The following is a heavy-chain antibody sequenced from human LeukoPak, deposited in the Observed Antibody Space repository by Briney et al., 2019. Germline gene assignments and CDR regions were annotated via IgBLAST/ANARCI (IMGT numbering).Heavy chain of an antibody. CDR1: GFTFSSYG. CDR3: AKVEFYFDN. Sequence: GGSLRLSCAASGFTFSSYGMHWVRQAPGKGLEWVAVIWYDGSNKYYADSVKGRFTISRDNSKNTLYLQMSSLKDEDTAIYYCAKVEFYFDNWGQGTLVTVSS. CDR2: IWYDGSNK. J-gene: IGHJ4*02. V-gene: IGHV3-33*06.